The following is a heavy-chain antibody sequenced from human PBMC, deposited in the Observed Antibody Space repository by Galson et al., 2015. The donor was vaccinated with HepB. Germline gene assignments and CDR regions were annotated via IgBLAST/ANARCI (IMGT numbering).Heavy chain of an antibody. J-gene: IGHJ5*02. D-gene: IGHD2-15*01. CDR1: GFTFSSYS. Sequence: SLRLSCAASGFTFSSYSMNWVRQAPGKGLEWVSSISSSSSYIYYADSVKGRFTISRDNAKNSLYLQMNSLRAEDTAVYYCASDPFVMAEASDWFDPWGQGTLVTVSS. CDR3: ASDPFVMAEASDWFDP. V-gene: IGHV3-21*01. CDR2: ISSSSSYI.